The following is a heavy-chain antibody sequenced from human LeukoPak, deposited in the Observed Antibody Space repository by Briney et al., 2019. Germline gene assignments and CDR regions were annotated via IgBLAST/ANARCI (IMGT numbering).Heavy chain of an antibody. CDR3: ARQAYGSGSNKFDY. CDR1: GGSIRSHY. V-gene: IGHV4-4*07. J-gene: IGHJ4*02. D-gene: IGHD3-10*01. Sequence: SETLSLTCTVSGGSIRSHYWTWIRQAAGQGLEWIGRIYATGITTYNPSLKSRVTMSVDPSKNHFSLMLSSVTAADTAVYYCARQAYGSGSNKFDYWGQGTLVTVSS. CDR2: IYATGIT.